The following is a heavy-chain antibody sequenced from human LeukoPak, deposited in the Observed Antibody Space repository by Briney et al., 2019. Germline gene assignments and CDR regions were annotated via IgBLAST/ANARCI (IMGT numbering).Heavy chain of an antibody. J-gene: IGHJ4*02. Sequence: GASVKVSCKASGYTFTSYDINWVRQATGQGLEWMGWMNPNSGNTGYAQKFQGRVTMTRNTSISTAYMELSSLRSEDTAVYYCARERGEGRGLAAAGDFDYWGQGTLVTVSS. V-gene: IGHV1-8*01. CDR2: MNPNSGNT. D-gene: IGHD6-13*01. CDR3: ARERGEGRGLAAAGDFDY. CDR1: GYTFTSYD.